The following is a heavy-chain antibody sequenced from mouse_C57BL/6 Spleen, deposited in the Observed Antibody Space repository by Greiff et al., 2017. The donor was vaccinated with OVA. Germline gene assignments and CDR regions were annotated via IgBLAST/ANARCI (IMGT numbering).Heavy chain of an antibody. CDR1: GYTFTDYY. CDR3: ARAITTVEGYAMDY. Sequence: EVKLQQSGPELVKPGASVKISCKASGYTFTDYYMHWVKQSPGKSLEWIGDINPNSGGTSYNEKFKGQATLTVDKSSSTAYMELRSLTSEDSAVYYCARAITTVEGYAMDYWGKGTSVTVSS. V-gene: IGHV1-26*01. D-gene: IGHD1-1*01. J-gene: IGHJ4*01. CDR2: INPNSGGT.